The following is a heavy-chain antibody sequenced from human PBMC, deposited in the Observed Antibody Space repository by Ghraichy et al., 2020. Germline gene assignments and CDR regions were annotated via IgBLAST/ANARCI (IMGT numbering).Heavy chain of an antibody. V-gene: IGHV3-23*01. CDR3: ATWLAHHFDY. D-gene: IGHD6-19*01. CDR1: GFTFSNHA. CDR2: IDGTTTNT. J-gene: IGHJ4*02. Sequence: GESLNISCTASGFTFSNHAMSWVRQGPGKGLEWVATIDGTTTNTHYADSVQGRFTISRDNSKNTLYLHMSSLRAEDTVVYHCATWLAHHFDYWGQGTLVTASS.